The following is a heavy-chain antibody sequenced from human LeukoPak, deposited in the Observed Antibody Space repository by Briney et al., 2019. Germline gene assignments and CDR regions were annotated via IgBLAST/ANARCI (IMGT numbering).Heavy chain of an antibody. CDR3: ARLKNYGDYGY. D-gene: IGHD4-17*01. CDR2: IYSYNGNT. V-gene: IGHV1-18*01. CDR1: GYTFTSYG. J-gene: IGHJ4*02. Sequence: ASVKVSCKASGYTFTSYGISWVRRAPGQGLEWMGWIYSYNGNTNYAQKFQGRVTMTTDTSTSMAYMELRSLTSDDTAVYYCARLKNYGDYGYWGQGTLVTVSS.